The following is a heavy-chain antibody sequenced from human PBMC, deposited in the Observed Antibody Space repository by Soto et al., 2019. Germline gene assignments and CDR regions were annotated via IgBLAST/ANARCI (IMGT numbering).Heavy chain of an antibody. CDR2: IHWDDDK. CDR3: AHITYYKFWSGYPGFDY. V-gene: IGHV2-5*02. D-gene: IGHD3-3*01. Sequence: QITLKESGPTLVKPTQTLTLTCTFSGFSLSTSGVGVGWIRQPPGKALECLAFIHWDDDKRYSPSLKSRLTTTKDTSKNQVVITMTNMDPADKATYYCAHITYYKFWSGYPGFDYWGQGTLVTV. J-gene: IGHJ4*02. CDR1: GFSLSTSGVG.